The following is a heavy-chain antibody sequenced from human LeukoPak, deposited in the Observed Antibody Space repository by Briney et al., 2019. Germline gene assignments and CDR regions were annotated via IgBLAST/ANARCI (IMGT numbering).Heavy chain of an antibody. Sequence: PGGSLRLSCAASGFTFSDYYLSWLRQAPGMGLEWISHISGISDTIYYADSVKGRFTISRDNAKNSVYLQMNSLRPEDTAVYYCARLNWVSDAFDIWGQGTVVTVSS. CDR2: ISGISDTI. V-gene: IGHV3-11*01. CDR3: ARLNWVSDAFDI. D-gene: IGHD1-1*01. J-gene: IGHJ3*02. CDR1: GFTFSDYY.